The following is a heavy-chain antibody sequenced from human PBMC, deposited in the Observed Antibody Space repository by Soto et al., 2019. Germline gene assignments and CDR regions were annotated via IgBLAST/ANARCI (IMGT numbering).Heavy chain of an antibody. CDR2: IYYSGTT. CDR1: GGTMSSYY. D-gene: IGHD2-21*02. V-gene: IGHV4-59*01. Sequence: ATLPLTCTGSGGTMSSYYWSGFRQPPGQGLEWIGYIYYSGTTNYNPSLKSRVTISVDTSKNQFSLKLSSVTAEDTAVYYGAFTRIVVVTAAGSVWRQVRMV. CDR3: AFTRIVVVTAAGSV. J-gene: IGHJ3*01.